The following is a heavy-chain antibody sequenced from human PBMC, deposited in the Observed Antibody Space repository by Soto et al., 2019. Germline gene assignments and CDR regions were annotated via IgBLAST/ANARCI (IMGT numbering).Heavy chain of an antibody. CDR2: ISGSGGST. J-gene: IGHJ4*02. Sequence: RLSCAASGFTFSSYAMSWVRQAPGKGLEWVSAISGSGGSTYYADSVKGRFTISRDNSKNTLYLQMNSLRAEDTAVYYCAKRDTAAGRAGWFDYWGQGTLVTVSS. V-gene: IGHV3-23*01. D-gene: IGHD6-13*01. CDR1: GFTFSSYA. CDR3: AKRDTAAGRAGWFDY.